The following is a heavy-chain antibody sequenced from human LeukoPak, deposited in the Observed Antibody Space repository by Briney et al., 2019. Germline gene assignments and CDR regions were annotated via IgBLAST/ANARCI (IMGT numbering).Heavy chain of an antibody. V-gene: IGHV4-38-2*02. CDR1: GGYISTYY. J-gene: IGHJ4*02. Sequence: SETLSPTCTVSGGYISTYYWGWIRQPPGKGLEWIGSIYHSGSTYYNPSLKSRVTISVDTSKNQSSLKLSSVTAADTAVYYCARGGYCSSTSCYYFDYWGQGTLVTVSS. CDR3: ARGGYCSSTSCYYFDY. D-gene: IGHD2-2*01. CDR2: IYHSGST.